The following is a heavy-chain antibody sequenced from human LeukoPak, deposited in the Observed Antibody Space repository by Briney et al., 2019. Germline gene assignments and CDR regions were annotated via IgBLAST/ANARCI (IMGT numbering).Heavy chain of an antibody. Sequence: GGSLRLSCAASGFTFSSYGMHWVRQAPGKGLEWVAVIWYDGSNKYYADSVKGRFTISRDNSKNTLYLQMNSLRAEDTAVYYCARIDNWNDGGYWGQGTLVTVSS. CDR1: GFTFSSYG. CDR2: IWYDGSNK. J-gene: IGHJ4*02. CDR3: ARIDNWNDGGY. V-gene: IGHV3-33*01. D-gene: IGHD1-20*01.